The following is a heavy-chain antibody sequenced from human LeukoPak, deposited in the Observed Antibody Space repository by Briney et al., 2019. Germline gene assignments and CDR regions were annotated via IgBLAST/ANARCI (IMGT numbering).Heavy chain of an antibody. V-gene: IGHV3-74*01. CDR3: ARVQGHPPSGLDV. J-gene: IGHJ3*01. CDR2: INSDASST. CDR1: GFTFSSYW. Sequence: TGGSLRLSCAASGFTFSSYWMHWVRQAPGKGLVWVSRINSDASSTSYADSVKGRFTISRDNAKNTLYLQMNSLRAEDTAVYYCARVQGHPPSGLDVWGQGTMVTVSS. D-gene: IGHD5-12*01.